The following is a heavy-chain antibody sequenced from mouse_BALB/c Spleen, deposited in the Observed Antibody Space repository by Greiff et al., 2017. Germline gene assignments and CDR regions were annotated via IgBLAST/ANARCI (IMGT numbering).Heavy chain of an antibody. Sequence: QVQLQQSGAELVRPGVSVKISCKGSGYTFTDYAMHWVKQSHAKSLEWIGVISTYYGDASYNQKFKGKATMTVDKSSSTAYMELARLTSEDSAIYYCARREGGYPYYPMDYWGQGTSVTVSS. V-gene: IGHV1S137*01. CDR3: ARREGGYPYYPMDY. J-gene: IGHJ4*01. CDR2: ISTYYGDA. CDR1: GYTFTDYA. D-gene: IGHD1-2*01.